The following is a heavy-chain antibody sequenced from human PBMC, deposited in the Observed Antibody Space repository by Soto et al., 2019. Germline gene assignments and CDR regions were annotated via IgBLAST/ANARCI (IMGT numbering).Heavy chain of an antibody. Sequence: EVELVESGGGLVQPGGSLRLSCAASGFTFSSYWMHWVRQAPGKGLVWVSRINSDGSSTSYADSVKGRFTISRDNAKNTLYLQMNSLRAEDTAVYYCARHPSINYYGDYGVHFDYWGQGTLVTVSS. CDR3: ARHPSINYYGDYGVHFDY. V-gene: IGHV3-74*01. CDR1: GFTFSSYW. D-gene: IGHD4-17*01. CDR2: INSDGSST. J-gene: IGHJ4*02.